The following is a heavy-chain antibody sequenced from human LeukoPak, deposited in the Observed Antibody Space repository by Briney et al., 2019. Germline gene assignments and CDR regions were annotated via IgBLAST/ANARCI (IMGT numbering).Heavy chain of an antibody. CDR3: AREMGSSGYYYNHYYYYGMDV. Sequence: ASVKVSCKASGGTFSSYAISWVRQAPGQGLEWMGWINPNSGGTNYAQKFQGWVTMTRDTSISTAYMELSRLRSDDTAVYYCAREMGSSGYYYNHYYYYGMDVWGQGTTVTVSS. V-gene: IGHV1-2*04. CDR2: INPNSGGT. D-gene: IGHD3-22*01. J-gene: IGHJ6*02. CDR1: GGTFSSYA.